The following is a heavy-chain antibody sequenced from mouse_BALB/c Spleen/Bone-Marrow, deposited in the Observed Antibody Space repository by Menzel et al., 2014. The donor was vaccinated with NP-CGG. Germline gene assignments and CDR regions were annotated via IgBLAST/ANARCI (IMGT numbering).Heavy chain of an antibody. Sequence: QVQLQQSGAELVKPGASVKLSCKASGYTFTSYYMYWVKQRPGQGLEWIGGINPSNGGTNFNEKFKSKATLTVDKSSSTAYMQLSSLASEDSAVYYCARYYRYDGGYAMAYWGQGTSVTVSS. V-gene: IGHV1S81*02. CDR3: ARYYRYDGGYAMAY. J-gene: IGHJ4*01. CDR1: GYTFTSYY. D-gene: IGHD2-14*01. CDR2: INPSNGGT.